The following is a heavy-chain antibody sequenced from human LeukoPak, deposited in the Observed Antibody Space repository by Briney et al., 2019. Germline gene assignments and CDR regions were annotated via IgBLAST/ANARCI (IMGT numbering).Heavy chain of an antibody. CDR1: GYTFTSYA. D-gene: IGHD2-2*01. Sequence: ASVKVSCKASGYTFTSYAMHWVRQAAGQRLEWMGWTNAGNGNTKYSQKFQGRVTITGDTSASTAYMELSSLRSEDTAVYYCARAGEDIVVVPAAEYYFDYWGQGTLVTVSS. CDR2: TNAGNGNT. J-gene: IGHJ4*02. CDR3: ARAGEDIVVVPAAEYYFDY. V-gene: IGHV1-3*01.